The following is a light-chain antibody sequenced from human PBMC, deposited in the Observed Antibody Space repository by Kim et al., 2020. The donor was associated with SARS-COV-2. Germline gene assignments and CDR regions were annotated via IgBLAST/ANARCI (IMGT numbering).Light chain of an antibody. V-gene: IGLV2-23*02. CDR3: CSFAAGRTLV. J-gene: IGLJ1*01. CDR1: SSDIGAYTL. CDR2: EVN. Sequence: GQSIAISCAGTSSDIGAYTLVSWYQQRPDEAPKLLIYEVNKRPSGISRRFSASKSGNTASLTISGLQSEDEADYYCCSFAAGRTLVFGTGTQVTVL.